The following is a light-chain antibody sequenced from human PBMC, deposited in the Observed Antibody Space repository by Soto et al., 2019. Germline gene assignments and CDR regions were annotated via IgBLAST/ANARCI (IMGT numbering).Light chain of an antibody. CDR2: AAS. Sequence: IQMTQSPSSLSASVGDRVIITCRSDHSINNYLNWYQQRPGKVPKLLIYAASTLQSGVPSRFSGRGSGRVFTLTINSLKPEDFATYYCQQSYSTLKTFGRGTRVE. CDR1: HSINNY. V-gene: IGKV1-39*01. J-gene: IGKJ2*01. CDR3: QQSYSTLKT.